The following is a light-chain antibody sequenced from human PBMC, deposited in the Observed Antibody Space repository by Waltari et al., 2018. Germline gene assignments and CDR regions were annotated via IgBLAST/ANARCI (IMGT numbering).Light chain of an antibody. Sequence: QLVLTQSPSASASLGASVKLTCTLSSGHSSNLIAWPQPQPEKGPRYLLQVNSDGSHSKGDEIPDRFSGSSSGAERYLTISSLQSEDEADYYCQTGGHGTWVFGGGTKLTVL. CDR1: SGHSSNL. CDR3: QTGGHGTWV. V-gene: IGLV4-69*01. CDR2: VNSDGSH. J-gene: IGLJ3*02.